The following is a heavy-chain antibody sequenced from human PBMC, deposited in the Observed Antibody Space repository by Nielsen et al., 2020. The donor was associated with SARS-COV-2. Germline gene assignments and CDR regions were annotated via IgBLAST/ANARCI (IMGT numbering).Heavy chain of an antibody. V-gene: IGHV3-48*01. CDR1: GFTFNNYE. CDR2: ISSSSSTK. D-gene: IGHD6-19*01. Sequence: GESLKISCAASGFTFNNYEMNWVRQAPGKGLEWVAYISSSSSTKYYADSVKGRFTISRDNSKNTLYLQMNSLRAEDTAVYYCARDASGWYLDYWGQGTLVTVSS. CDR3: ARDASGWYLDY. J-gene: IGHJ4*02.